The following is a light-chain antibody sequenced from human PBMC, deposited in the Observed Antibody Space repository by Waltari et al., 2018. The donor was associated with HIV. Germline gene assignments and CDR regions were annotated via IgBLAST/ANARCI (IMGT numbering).Light chain of an antibody. J-gene: IGLJ1*01. CDR2: EVT. Sequence: QSALTQPASVSGSPGQSITISCTGTSSNVGSDDLVSWYQQHPGEAPKLIIYEVTKRPSGVSNRFSGSKPGNTASLTISGLQAEDAADYYCCSCPRSGIRYVFGTGTKVTVL. V-gene: IGLV2-23*02. CDR1: SSNVGSDDL. CDR3: CSCPRSGIRYV.